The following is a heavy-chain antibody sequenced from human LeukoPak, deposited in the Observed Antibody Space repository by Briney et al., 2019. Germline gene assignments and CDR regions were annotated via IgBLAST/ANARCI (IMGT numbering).Heavy chain of an antibody. D-gene: IGHD5-18*01. CDR3: ARNAAGGYSYGSAFDI. CDR2: ISYDGSNK. J-gene: IGHJ3*02. CDR1: AFTFSSYA. Sequence: PGRCLRLACPASAFTFSSYAIHSVRQAPGKGMEWVAFISYDGSNKYYGDSVKGRFTNSRDNSQNTLYLQMNSLRAEDTAVYYCARNAAGGYSYGSAFDIWGQGTMVTVSS. V-gene: IGHV3-30*04.